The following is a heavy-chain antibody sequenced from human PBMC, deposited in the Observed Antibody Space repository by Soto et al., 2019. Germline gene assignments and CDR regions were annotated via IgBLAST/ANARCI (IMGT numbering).Heavy chain of an antibody. V-gene: IGHV3-33*01. Sequence: QVQLVESGGGVVQPGRSLRLSCAASGFTFSSYGMHWVRQAPGKGLAWVAVIWYDGSNKYYADSVKGRFTISRDNSKNTLYLQMNSLRAEDTAVYYCARDSCSSTSCYSPLDYWGQGTLVTVSS. CDR3: ARDSCSSTSCYSPLDY. CDR1: GFTFSSYG. CDR2: IWYDGSNK. D-gene: IGHD2-2*02. J-gene: IGHJ4*02.